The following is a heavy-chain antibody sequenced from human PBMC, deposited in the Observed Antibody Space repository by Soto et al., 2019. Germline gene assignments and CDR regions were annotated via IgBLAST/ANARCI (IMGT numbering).Heavy chain of an antibody. CDR3: ARDSSGKSSYYYYGMDV. J-gene: IGHJ6*02. V-gene: IGHV3-30*04. CDR2: ISYDGYNQ. D-gene: IGHD3-22*01. Sequence: QVWLEESGGGVVQPGRSLRLSCEGSGFIFNNYAMHWVRQAPGKGLEWVAVISYDGYNQYYAVSVKGRFTISRDNSKNTLYLQMNSLRGEDTAMYYCARDSSGKSSYYYYGMDVWGQGTTVTVSS. CDR1: GFIFNNYA.